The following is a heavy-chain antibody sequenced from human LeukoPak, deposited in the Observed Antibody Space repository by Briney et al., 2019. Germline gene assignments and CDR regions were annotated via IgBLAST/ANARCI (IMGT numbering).Heavy chain of an antibody. Sequence: PSETLSLTCAVYGGSFSGYYWSWVRQAPGKGLEWVSAISGSGGSTYYADSVKGRFTISRDNSKNTLYLQMNSLRAEDTAVYYCAKGGIGYGDYDYWGQGTLVTVSS. CDR3: AKGGIGYGDYDY. CDR2: ISGSGGST. V-gene: IGHV3-23*01. J-gene: IGHJ4*02. D-gene: IGHD4-17*01. CDR1: GGSFSGYY.